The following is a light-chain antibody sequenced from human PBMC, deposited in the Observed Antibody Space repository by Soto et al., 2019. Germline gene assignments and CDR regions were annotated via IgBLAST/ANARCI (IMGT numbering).Light chain of an antibody. CDR3: QQYNNGGIT. Sequence: EIVMTQSPATLSVSPGERATLSCRASQSVSSNLAWYQQKPGQAPRLLIYGASTRATGIPARFSGSGSGTKFTLTISSLQSEDFAVYYCQQYNNGGITFGQGTRLEIK. J-gene: IGKJ5*01. V-gene: IGKV3-15*01. CDR1: QSVSSN. CDR2: GAS.